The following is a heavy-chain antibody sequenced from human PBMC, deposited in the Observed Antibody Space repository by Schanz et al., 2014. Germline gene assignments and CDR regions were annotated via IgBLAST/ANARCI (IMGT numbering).Heavy chain of an antibody. Sequence: VQLVESGGGLGQPGGSLTLSCAASRFTFSSYAMSWVRQAPGKGLEWVAVISYDGSNKYYADSVKGRFTISRDNSKNTLYLQMNSLRAEDTAVYYCAKDDTQVNGMDVWGQGTTVTVSS. CDR1: RFTFSSYA. J-gene: IGHJ6*02. CDR2: ISYDGSNK. CDR3: AKDDTQVNGMDV. V-gene: IGHV3-30*18.